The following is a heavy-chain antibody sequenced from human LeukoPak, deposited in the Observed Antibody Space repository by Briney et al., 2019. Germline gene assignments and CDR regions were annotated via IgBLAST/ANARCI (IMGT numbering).Heavy chain of an antibody. D-gene: IGHD6-13*01. CDR3: ATGKRQQLDFDY. V-gene: IGHV4-4*07. J-gene: IGHJ4*02. CDR1: GGSISSYY. CDR2: IYTSGST. Sequence: SETLSLTCTVSGGSISSYYWSWIRQPAGKGLEWIGRIYTSGSTNYNPSLKSRVTMSVDTSKNQFSLRLSSVTAADTAVYYCATGKRQQLDFDYWGQGTLVTVSS.